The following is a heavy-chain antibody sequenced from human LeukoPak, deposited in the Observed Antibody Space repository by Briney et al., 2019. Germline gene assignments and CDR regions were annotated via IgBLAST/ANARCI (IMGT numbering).Heavy chain of an antibody. D-gene: IGHD3-10*01. CDR3: ARALWFGELLYFDP. V-gene: IGHV4-59*12. Sequence: SETLSLTCTVSGGSISSYYWTWIRQPPGKGLEWIGYIYYSGSTNYNPSLKSRVTISVDTSKNQFSLKLSSVTAADTAVYYCARALWFGELLYFDPWGQGTLVTVSS. J-gene: IGHJ5*02. CDR2: IYYSGST. CDR1: GGSISSYY.